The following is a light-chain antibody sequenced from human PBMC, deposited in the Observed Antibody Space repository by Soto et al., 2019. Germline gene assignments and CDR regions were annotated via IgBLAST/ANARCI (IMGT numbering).Light chain of an antibody. V-gene: IGKV1-9*01. CDR2: AAS. Sequence: IPLTQSPSSLSASVGDRVTITCRASQGISSYLAWHQQKPGKAPKLLIYAASTLQSGVPSRFSGSGSGTDFTLTISSLQPEDFATYYCQQLNSYPRTFGQGTKLEIK. CDR1: QGISSY. CDR3: QQLNSYPRT. J-gene: IGKJ2*01.